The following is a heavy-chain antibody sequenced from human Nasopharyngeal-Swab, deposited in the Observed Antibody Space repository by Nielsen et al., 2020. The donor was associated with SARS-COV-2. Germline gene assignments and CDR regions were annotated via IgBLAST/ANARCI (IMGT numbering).Heavy chain of an antibody. CDR3: ARQHSSGWPVFDY. CDR2: IYYSGYT. Sequence: SETLSLTCTVSGGSISSYYWSWIRQPPGKGLEWIGYIYYSGYTNYNPSLKSRLTISEDTSKNQFSLKLSSVTAADTAVYYCARQHSSGWPVFDYWGQGTLVTVSS. J-gene: IGHJ4*02. V-gene: IGHV4-59*01. D-gene: IGHD6-19*01. CDR1: GGSISSYY.